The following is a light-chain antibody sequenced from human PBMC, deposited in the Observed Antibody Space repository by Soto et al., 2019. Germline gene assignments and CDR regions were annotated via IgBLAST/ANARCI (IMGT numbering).Light chain of an antibody. V-gene: IGKV1-39*01. J-gene: IGKJ2*01. CDR2: ASY. CDR3: QHSYITPRYT. CDR1: QSISSH. Sequence: DIQITQSPSSLSASVGDRVTITCRASQSISSHLNWYQHKPGRPPRLLTFASYILEGGVPSRFSGSGSDTYFTLTIDSLQPEDVATYYCQHSYITPRYTFGQGTKVEI.